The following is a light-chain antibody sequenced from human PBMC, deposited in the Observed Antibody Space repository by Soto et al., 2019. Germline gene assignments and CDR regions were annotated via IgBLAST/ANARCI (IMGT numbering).Light chain of an antibody. Sequence: DIVMTQSPDSLAVSLGARATINCTTTQSVLFSSDTKNYLPWYQQKPGQTPQLLIYWASTREYGVPDRFSGSGSGTDFTLTSSSLQAEDVAVYYWQQYYSSPYTFGQVTKLEIK. CDR1: QSVLFSSDTKNY. CDR3: QQYYSSPYT. CDR2: WAS. V-gene: IGKV4-1*01. J-gene: IGKJ2*01.